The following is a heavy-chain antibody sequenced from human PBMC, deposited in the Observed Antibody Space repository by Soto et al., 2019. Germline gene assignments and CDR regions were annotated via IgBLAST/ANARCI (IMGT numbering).Heavy chain of an antibody. CDR2: IWYDGSNK. V-gene: IGHV3-33*01. Sequence: QVQLVESGGGVVQPGRSLRLSCAASGFTFSSYGMHWVRQAPGKGLEWVAVIWYDGSNKYYADSVKGRFTISRDNSKNTLDVQMNRLRAEDTSVYYCARDHTEYCSGGIGYWFDPWGQGTLVTVSS. J-gene: IGHJ5*02. CDR3: ARDHTEYCSGGIGYWFDP. D-gene: IGHD2-15*01. CDR1: GFTFSSYG.